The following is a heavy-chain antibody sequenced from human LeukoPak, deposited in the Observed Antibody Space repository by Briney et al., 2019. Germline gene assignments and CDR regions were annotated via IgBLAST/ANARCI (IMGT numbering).Heavy chain of an antibody. Sequence: PGGSLRLSCSASGFTFSSYAMHWVRQAPGKGLEYVSAISSNGGSTYYADSVKGRFTISRDNSKNTLYLQMNSLRAEDTAVYYCARVREYYYDSSGLDAFDIWGQGTMVTVSS. J-gene: IGHJ3*02. CDR2: ISSNGGST. CDR1: GFTFSSYA. V-gene: IGHV3-64*04. CDR3: ARVREYYYDSSGLDAFDI. D-gene: IGHD3-22*01.